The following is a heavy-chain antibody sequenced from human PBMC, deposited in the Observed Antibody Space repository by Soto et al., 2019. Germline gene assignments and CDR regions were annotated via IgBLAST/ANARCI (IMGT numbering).Heavy chain of an antibody. Sequence: PGESLKISCKGSGYSFTSYWIGWVRQMPGKGLEWVGIIYPGDSDTRYSPSFQGQVTISADKSISTAYLQMNSLKTEDTAVYYCTTVSPYDYVWGSHPPATYYYYYGMDVWGQGTTVTVSS. CDR2: IYPGDSDT. D-gene: IGHD3-16*01. J-gene: IGHJ6*02. CDR3: TTVSPYDYVWGSHPPATYYYYYGMDV. CDR1: GYSFTSYW. V-gene: IGHV5-51*01.